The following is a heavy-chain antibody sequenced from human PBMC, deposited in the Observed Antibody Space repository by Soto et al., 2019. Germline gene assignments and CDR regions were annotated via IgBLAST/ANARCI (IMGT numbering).Heavy chain of an antibody. D-gene: IGHD6-19*01. Sequence: SETLSLTCAVYGGSFSGYYWSWIRQPPGKGLEWIGEINHSGSTNYNPSLKSRVTISVDTSKNQFSLKLSSVTAADTAVYYCARKRHKQWLTPDNWFDPWGQGTLVTVPQ. CDR1: GGSFSGYY. CDR2: INHSGST. CDR3: ARKRHKQWLTPDNWFDP. J-gene: IGHJ5*02. V-gene: IGHV4-34*01.